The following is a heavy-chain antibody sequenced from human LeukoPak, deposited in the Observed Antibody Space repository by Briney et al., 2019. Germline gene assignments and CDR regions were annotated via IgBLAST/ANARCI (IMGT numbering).Heavy chain of an antibody. CDR2: IYHSGST. CDR3: ARGLRRAAAKYYFDY. J-gene: IGHJ4*02. CDR1: GGSISSGGYS. D-gene: IGHD6-13*01. Sequence: SETLSLICAVSGGSISSGGYSWSWIRQPPGKGLEWIGYIYHSGSTYYNPSLKSRVTISVDRSKNQFSLKLSSVTAADTAVYYCARGLRRAAAKYYFDYWGQGTLVTVSS. V-gene: IGHV4-30-2*01.